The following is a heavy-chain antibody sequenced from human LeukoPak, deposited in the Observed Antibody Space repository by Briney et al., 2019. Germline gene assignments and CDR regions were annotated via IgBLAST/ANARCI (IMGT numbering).Heavy chain of an antibody. CDR2: LYSDGNT. CDR3: ARGVEPLAANTLAY. D-gene: IGHD1-14*01. J-gene: IGHJ4*02. Sequence: QTGGSLRLSCAASGFTVITNDMTWVRQAPGKGLEWVSVLYSDGNTKYADSVQGQFTISRDNSKNPLYLEMNSLSPDDTAVYYCARGVEPLAANTLAYWGQGTLVTVSS. V-gene: IGHV3-53*01. CDR1: GFTVITND.